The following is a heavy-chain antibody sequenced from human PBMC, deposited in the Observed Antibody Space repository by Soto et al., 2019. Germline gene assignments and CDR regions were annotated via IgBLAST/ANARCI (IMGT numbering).Heavy chain of an antibody. CDR3: ARGPRVSSTGTGAH. CDR1: GFTFSAYW. Sequence: GGSLRLSCAVSGFTFSAYWVHWVRQVPGKGLTWVSRISDDGSTATYADSVKGRFVISRDNAKNSLYLEMNTLRGDDSGLYYCARGPRVSSTGTGAHWGRGTLVTVSS. J-gene: IGHJ4*02. CDR2: ISDDGSTA. D-gene: IGHD1-1*01. V-gene: IGHV3-74*01.